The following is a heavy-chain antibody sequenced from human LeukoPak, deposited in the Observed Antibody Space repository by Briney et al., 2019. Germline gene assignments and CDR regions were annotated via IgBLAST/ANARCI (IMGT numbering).Heavy chain of an antibody. CDR1: GYSISGGYY. J-gene: IGHJ5*02. D-gene: IGHD2-2*01. CDR2: IYHSGST. Sequence: PSETLSLACAVSGYSISGGYYWGWIRQPPGKGLEWIGSIYHSGSTYYNPSLKSRVTISVDTSKNQFSLKLSSVTAADTAVYYCARLLGGVPAVFRFDPWGQGTLVTVSS. V-gene: IGHV4-38-2*01. CDR3: ARLLGGVPAVFRFDP.